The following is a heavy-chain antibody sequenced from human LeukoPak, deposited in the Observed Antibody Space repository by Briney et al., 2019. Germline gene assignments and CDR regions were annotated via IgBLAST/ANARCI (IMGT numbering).Heavy chain of an antibody. D-gene: IGHD6-19*01. CDR2: INPNSGGT. CDR3: AREVAVAYTDY. V-gene: IGHV1-2*02. J-gene: IGHJ4*02. CDR1: GYTFTSYD. Sequence: ASVKVSCKASGYTFTSYDINWVRQATGQGLEWMGWINPNSGGTNYAQKFQGRVTMTRDTSISTAYMELSRLRSDDTAVYYCAREVAVAYTDYWGQGTLVTVSS.